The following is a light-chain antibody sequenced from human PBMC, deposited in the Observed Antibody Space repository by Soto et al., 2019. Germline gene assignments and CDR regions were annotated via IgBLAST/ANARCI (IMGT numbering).Light chain of an antibody. Sequence: EIVMTQSPATLSVSPGERATLSCRASLSVSSNLAWYQQKPGQAPRLLIYGTSTRATGIPARFSGSGSGTEFTLTISSLQSEDFAVYYCQQYYTAQLTFGPGTKVDIK. V-gene: IGKV3-15*01. CDR2: GTS. CDR3: QQYYTAQLT. J-gene: IGKJ3*01. CDR1: LSVSSN.